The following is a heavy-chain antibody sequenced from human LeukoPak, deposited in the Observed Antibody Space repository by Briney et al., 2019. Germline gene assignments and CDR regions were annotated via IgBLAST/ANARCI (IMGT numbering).Heavy chain of an antibody. Sequence: SETLSLTCTVSGGSVSSGSHYYQWIRQHPGKGLEWIGYIYYTGITSYNPSLKSRVTMSVDMSMNQVSLKVTSLTAADTAVYYCAASSGVTLGRFWGQGAPVTVSS. CDR2: IYYTGIT. CDR3: AASSGVTLGRF. J-gene: IGHJ4*02. D-gene: IGHD3-16*01. V-gene: IGHV4-31*03. CDR1: GGSVSSGSHY.